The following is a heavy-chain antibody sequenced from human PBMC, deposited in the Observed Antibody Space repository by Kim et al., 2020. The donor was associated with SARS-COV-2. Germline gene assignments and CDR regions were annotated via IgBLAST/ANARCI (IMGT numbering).Heavy chain of an antibody. CDR1: GFTFSDYY. V-gene: IGHV3-11*06. D-gene: IGHD3-9*01. Sequence: GGSLRLSCAASGFTFSDYYMSWIRQAPGKGLEWVSYISSSSSYTNYADSVKGRFTISRDNAKNSLYLQMNSLRAEDTAVYYCARGGDYDILTGYNFDYWGQGTLVTVSS. CDR3: ARGGDYDILTGYNFDY. CDR2: ISSSSSYT. J-gene: IGHJ4*02.